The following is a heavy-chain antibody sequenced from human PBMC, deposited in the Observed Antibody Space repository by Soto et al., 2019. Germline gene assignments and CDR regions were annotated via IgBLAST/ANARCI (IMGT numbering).Heavy chain of an antibody. D-gene: IGHD5-18*01. CDR3: ARDVRYSYGPYYFDY. J-gene: IGHJ4*02. CDR2: IYYSGST. CDR1: GGSISSGGHY. V-gene: IGHV4-31*03. Sequence: SETLSLTCTVSGGSISSGGHYWSWIRQHPGKGLEWIGYIYYSGSTYYNPSLKSRVTISVDTSKNQFSLKLSSVTAADTAVYYCARDVRYSYGPYYFDYWGQGTLVTVSS.